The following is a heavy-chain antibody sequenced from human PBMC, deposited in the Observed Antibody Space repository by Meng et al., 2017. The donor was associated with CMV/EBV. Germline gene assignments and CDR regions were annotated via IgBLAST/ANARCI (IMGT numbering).Heavy chain of an antibody. V-gene: IGHV5-51*01. J-gene: IGHJ6*02. D-gene: IGHD6-6*01. CDR2: IYPGDSDT. Sequence: KVSCKGSGYSFTSYWIGWVRQMPGKGLEWMGIIYPGDSDTRYSPSFQGQVTISADKSISTAYLQWSSLKASDTAMYYCARVVDSSSSQIYYYGMDVWGQGTTVTVSS. CDR3: ARVVDSSSSQIYYYGMDV. CDR1: GYSFTSYW.